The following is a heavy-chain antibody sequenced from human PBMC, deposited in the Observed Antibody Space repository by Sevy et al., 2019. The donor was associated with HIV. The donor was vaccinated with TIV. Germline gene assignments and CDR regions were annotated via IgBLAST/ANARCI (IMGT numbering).Heavy chain of an antibody. D-gene: IGHD2-15*01. CDR3: AKAKTVAAGFDY. V-gene: IGHV3-23*01. CDR1: GFTFRSYV. J-gene: IGHJ4*02. Sequence: GGSLRLSCAASGFTFRSYVMSWVRQAPGKGLEWVSGISGSGGSTYYADSVKGRFTISRDKSKNTLYLQMNSLRAEDTAVYYCAKAKTVAAGFDYWGQGTLVTVSS. CDR2: ISGSGGST.